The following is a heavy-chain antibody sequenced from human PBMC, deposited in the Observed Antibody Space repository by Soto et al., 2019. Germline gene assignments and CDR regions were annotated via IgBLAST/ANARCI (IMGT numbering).Heavy chain of an antibody. D-gene: IGHD5-18*01. J-gene: IGHJ4*02. CDR3: ARTPWDGYTGYYFDY. V-gene: IGHV5-51*01. CDR1: GYSFTSYW. CDR2: IYPDDSDT. Sequence: PGESLKISCKGSGYSFTSYWIGWVRQMPGKGLEWLGIIYPDDSDTRYSPSFQGQVTISADKSISTAYLQWSSLKASDTAVYSCARTPWDGYTGYYFDYWGQGTLVTVSS.